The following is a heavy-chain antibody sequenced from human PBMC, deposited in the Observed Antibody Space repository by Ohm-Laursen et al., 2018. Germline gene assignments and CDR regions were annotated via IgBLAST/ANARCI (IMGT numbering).Heavy chain of an antibody. Sequence: SLRLSCAASGFTFSDYYMSWVRQAPGKALERVSYTSSSGSTIYYTDSVKGRFTISRDNAKNSLYLQMNSLRAEDTAVYYCARVSKQWELLLDGFDIWGQGTMVTVSS. CDR2: TSSSGSTI. V-gene: IGHV3-11*01. CDR3: ARVSKQWELLLDGFDI. D-gene: IGHD1-26*01. CDR1: GFTFSDYY. J-gene: IGHJ3*02.